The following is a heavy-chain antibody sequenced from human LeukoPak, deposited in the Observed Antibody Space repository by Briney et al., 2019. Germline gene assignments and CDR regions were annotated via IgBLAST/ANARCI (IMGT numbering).Heavy chain of an antibody. J-gene: IGHJ4*02. Sequence: ASVKVSCKASGYTFTGYYMHWVRQAPGQGLEWMGWINPNSGGTNYAQKFQGWVTMTRDTSISTAYMELSRLRSDDTAVYYCARVPRNYYDSSGTQGYWGQGTLVTVSS. CDR3: ARVPRNYYDSSGTQGY. CDR1: GYTFTGYY. V-gene: IGHV1-2*04. CDR2: INPNSGGT. D-gene: IGHD3-22*01.